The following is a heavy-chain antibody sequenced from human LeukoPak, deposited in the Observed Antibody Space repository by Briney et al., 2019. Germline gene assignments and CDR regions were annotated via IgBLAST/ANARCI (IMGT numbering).Heavy chain of an antibody. Sequence: PSETLSLTCTVSGGSISSYYRSWIRQPAGKGLEWIGRIYTSGSTNYNPSLKSRVTMSVDTSKNQFSLKLSSVTAADTAVYYCARDRAGTIRGGMDVWGQGTTVTVSS. CDR2: IYTSGST. J-gene: IGHJ6*02. V-gene: IGHV4-4*07. CDR3: ARDRAGTIRGGMDV. CDR1: GGSISSYY. D-gene: IGHD1-7*01.